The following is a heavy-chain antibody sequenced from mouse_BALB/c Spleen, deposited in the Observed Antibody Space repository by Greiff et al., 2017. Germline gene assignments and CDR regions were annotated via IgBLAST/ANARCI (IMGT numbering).Heavy chain of an antibody. CDR1: GFTFSSYA. V-gene: IGHV5-6-5*01. J-gene: IGHJ4*01. Sequence: EVMLVESGGGLVKPGGSLKLSCAASGFTFSSYAMSWVRQTPEKRLEWVASISSGGSTYYPDSVKGRFTISRDNARNILYLQMSSLRSEDTAMYYCAKGDYGNYRYYYAMDYWGQGTSVTVSS. D-gene: IGHD2-1*01. CDR3: AKGDYGNYRYYYAMDY. CDR2: ISSGGST.